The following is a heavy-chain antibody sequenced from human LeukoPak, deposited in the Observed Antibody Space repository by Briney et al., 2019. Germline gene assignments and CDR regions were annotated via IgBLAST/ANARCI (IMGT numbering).Heavy chain of an antibody. Sequence: SETLSLTCTVSGYSISSGYYWGWIRQPPGKGLEWIGSIYHSGSTYYNPSLKSRVTISVDTSKNQFSLKLSSVTAADTAVYYCARSQPPNYDSSGLDLIVWGQGTLVTVSS. J-gene: IGHJ4*02. CDR2: IYHSGST. CDR1: GYSISSGYY. V-gene: IGHV4-38-2*02. D-gene: IGHD3-22*01. CDR3: ARSQPPNYDSSGLDLIV.